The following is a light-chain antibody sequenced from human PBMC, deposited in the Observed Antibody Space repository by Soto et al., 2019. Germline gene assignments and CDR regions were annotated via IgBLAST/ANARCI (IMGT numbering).Light chain of an antibody. CDR2: GTN. J-gene: IGLJ1*01. CDR1: SSNIGANYD. V-gene: IGLV1-40*01. CDR3: QSYDISLPASV. Sequence: QSALTQPPSVSGAPGQRITISCTGSSSNIGANYDVHWYQQFPGTAPKLLLYGTNYRPSGVPDRFSGSKSGTSASLAISGLQAGEEDEYYFQSYDISLPASVFGTGTKLTVL.